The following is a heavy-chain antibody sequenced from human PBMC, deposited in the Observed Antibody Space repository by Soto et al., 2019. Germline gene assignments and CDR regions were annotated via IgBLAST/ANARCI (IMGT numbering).Heavy chain of an antibody. CDR1: GYTFTSYG. CDR2: ISAYNGNT. V-gene: IGHV1-18*01. J-gene: IGHJ3*02. Sequence: ASVKVSCKASGYTFTSYGISWVRQAPGQGLEWMGWISAYNGNTNYAQKLQGRVTMTTDTSTSTAYMELRSLRSDDTAVYYCARVRGIEWLRIEDASDIWGQGTMVTVSS. CDR3: ARVRGIEWLRIEDASDI. D-gene: IGHD5-12*01.